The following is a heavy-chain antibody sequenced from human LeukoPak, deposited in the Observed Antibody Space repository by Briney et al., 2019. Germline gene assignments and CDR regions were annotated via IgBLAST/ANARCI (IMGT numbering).Heavy chain of an antibody. CDR2: INAGNGST. D-gene: IGHD5-24*01. CDR3: AREIDRDGYNRFFDY. V-gene: IGHV1-3*01. Sequence: ASVTVSCTASGYTFTTYTMHWVRQAPGQRLEWMGWINAGNGSTKYSQKFQGRVTVTRDTSASTAYMDLSSLRSEDTAVYYCAREIDRDGYNRFFDYWGQGILVTVSS. J-gene: IGHJ4*02. CDR1: GYTFTTYT.